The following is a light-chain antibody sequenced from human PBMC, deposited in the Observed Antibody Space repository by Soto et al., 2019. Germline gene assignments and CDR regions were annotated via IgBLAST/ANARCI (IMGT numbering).Light chain of an antibody. J-gene: IGKJ2*01. CDR3: QQYNKWLPYT. Sequence: EIVMTQSPANLSVSPGERATLSCRASQSVSSNLAWYQQKPGQGPRLLIYVASTRATSIPARFSGSGSGTEFTLTINSLQSEDFAVYSCQQYNKWLPYTFGQGTKLEIK. V-gene: IGKV3-15*01. CDR2: VAS. CDR1: QSVSSN.